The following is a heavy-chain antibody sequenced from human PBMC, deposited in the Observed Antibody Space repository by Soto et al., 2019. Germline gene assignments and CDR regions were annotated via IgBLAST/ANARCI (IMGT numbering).Heavy chain of an antibody. CDR3: AKTSRDGYNYNWFDP. CDR1: GGSFSGYY. CDR2: INHSGST. J-gene: IGHJ5*02. D-gene: IGHD5-12*01. V-gene: IGHV4-34*01. Sequence: ETLSLTCAVYGGSFSGYYWSWIRQPPGKGLEWIGEINHSGSTNYNPSLKSRVTISVDTSKNQFSLKLSSVTAADTAVYYCAKTSRDGYNYNWFDPWGQGTLVTVSS.